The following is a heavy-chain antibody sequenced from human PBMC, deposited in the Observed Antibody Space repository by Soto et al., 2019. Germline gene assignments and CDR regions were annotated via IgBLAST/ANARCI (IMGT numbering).Heavy chain of an antibody. D-gene: IGHD2-21*01. Sequence: QVQLVESGGGVVQPGRSLRLSCAASGFTFSNYGIHWVRQAPGNGLEWVAVISREGSVRYYADSVKGRFTISRDNSKYXLYLQGSILRAEDTAVYYCAKEDFGRHCSSDYFDYLGQGPLVT. CDR2: ISREGSVR. CDR3: AKEDFGRHCSSDYFDY. CDR1: GFTFSNYG. J-gene: IGHJ4*02. V-gene: IGHV3-30*18.